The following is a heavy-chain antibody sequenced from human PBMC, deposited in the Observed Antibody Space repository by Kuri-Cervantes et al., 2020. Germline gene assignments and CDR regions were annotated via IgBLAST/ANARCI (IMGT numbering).Heavy chain of an antibody. J-gene: IGHJ4*02. CDR2: IYPGDSDT. Sequence: GGSLRLSCKGSGYSFTSYWIGWVRQMPGKGLKWMGIIYPGDSDTRYSPSFQGQVTISADKSISTAYLQWSSLKASDTATYYCARLSSIRGVDYGDYGDYWGQGTLVTVSS. V-gene: IGHV5-51*01. D-gene: IGHD4-17*01. CDR1: GYSFTSYW. CDR3: ARLSSIRGVDYGDYGDY.